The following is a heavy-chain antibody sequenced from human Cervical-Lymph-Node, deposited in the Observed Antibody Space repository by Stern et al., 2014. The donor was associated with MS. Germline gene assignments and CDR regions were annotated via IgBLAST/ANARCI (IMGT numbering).Heavy chain of an antibody. D-gene: IGHD2-15*01. CDR2: IYPDDSET. J-gene: IGHJ4*02. CDR1: GYSFSNYW. V-gene: IGHV5-51*01. Sequence: EVQLVGSGAEVKKPGESLKISCKGSGYSFSNYWIGWVGQMPGKGLEWLGIIYPDDSETKYSPSFEGQVTISADKSIDTAYLQWSSLKASDTAMYYCATRYCGGGSCPFDYWGQGTLVTVSS. CDR3: ATRYCGGGSCPFDY.